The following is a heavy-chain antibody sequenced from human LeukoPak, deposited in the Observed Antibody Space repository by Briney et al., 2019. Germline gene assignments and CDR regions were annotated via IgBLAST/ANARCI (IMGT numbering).Heavy chain of an antibody. V-gene: IGHV5-51*01. D-gene: IGHD3-22*01. CDR3: ARLYDSSGSYFDQ. CDR1: GYSFTNYL. J-gene: IGHJ4*02. Sequence: EALTISRTGSGYSFTNYLIRWVRQKPRKGLDGMGIIYPGDSDTRYSTSFQGQVTISADKSISTAYLQWSSLKASDTAMYYCARLYDSSGSYFDQWAQGTLVTVPS. CDR2: IYPGDSDT.